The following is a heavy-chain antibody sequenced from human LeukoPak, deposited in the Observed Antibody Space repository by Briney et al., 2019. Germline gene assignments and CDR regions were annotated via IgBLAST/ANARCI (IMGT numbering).Heavy chain of an antibody. D-gene: IGHD6-19*01. CDR1: GYRFTNYC. CDR3: ASISSGWYQAGH. CDR2: IDPGDSKT. Sequence: GESLKISCKVSGYRFTNYCIGWVRQMPGKGLEWVGVIDPGDSKTESRPPLQGQVTIAVGKSISTAYLQWSSLTASDTATYYCASISSGWYQAGHWGQGTLVTVSS. V-gene: IGHV5-51*01. J-gene: IGHJ4*02.